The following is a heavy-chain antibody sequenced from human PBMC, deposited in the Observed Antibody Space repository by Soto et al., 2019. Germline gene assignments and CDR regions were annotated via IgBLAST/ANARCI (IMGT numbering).Heavy chain of an antibody. Sequence: QVQLQLSGPRLVKPSQTLSLTCAISGDSVSNNSAAWNWIRQSPSRGLEWLGRTYYRSKWYNDYAFFVKSRITVNPDTSKNHFPLQLNSVTPDDTAVYYCARAAYSSSWYFGYWGQGTLVTVSS. CDR2: TYYRSKWYN. V-gene: IGHV6-1*01. CDR1: GDSVSNNSAA. CDR3: ARAAYSSSWYFGY. D-gene: IGHD6-13*01. J-gene: IGHJ4*02.